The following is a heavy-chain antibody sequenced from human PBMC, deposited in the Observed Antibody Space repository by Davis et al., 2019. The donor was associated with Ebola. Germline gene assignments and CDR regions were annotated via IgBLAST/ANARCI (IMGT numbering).Heavy chain of an antibody. V-gene: IGHV1-69*13. J-gene: IGHJ6*02. CDR2: IIPIFGTA. CDR3: ARSYYGSGSYYWRVEKQYYYYGMDV. CDR1: GGTFSSYA. Sequence: AASVKVSCKASGGTFSSYAISWVRQAPGQGLEWMGGIIPIFGTANYAQKFQGRVTITADDSTSTAYMELSSLRSEDTAVYYCARSYYGSGSYYWRVEKQYYYYGMDVWGQGTTVTVSS. D-gene: IGHD3-10*01.